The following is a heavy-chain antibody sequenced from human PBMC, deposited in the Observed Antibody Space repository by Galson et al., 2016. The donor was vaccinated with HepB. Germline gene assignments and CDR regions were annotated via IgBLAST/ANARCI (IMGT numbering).Heavy chain of an antibody. D-gene: IGHD6-25*01. CDR2: VRGDGNFI. CDR1: GLSFSDRW. CDR3: AYADYFDY. Sequence: SLRLSCAASGLSFSDRWMHWVRQAPGKGLVWVSRVRGDGNFIVYADSVKGRFTTSRDNAKNTLYLQMNSLRTEATAVYYCAYADYFDYWGQGSLVTVSS. V-gene: IGHV3-74*01. J-gene: IGHJ4*02.